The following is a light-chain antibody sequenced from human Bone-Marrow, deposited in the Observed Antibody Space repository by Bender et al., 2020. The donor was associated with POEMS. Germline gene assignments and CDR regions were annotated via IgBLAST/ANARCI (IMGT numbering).Light chain of an antibody. Sequence: QSALTQPASVSGSPGQSITISCTGISSDDGGYALVSWYQQRPGKAPKLILYEDSKRPSGVSNRFSGSKSGNTASLTISGLQAEDEADYYCCSYVGSSTFFFGTGTEVSVL. CDR1: SSDDGGYAL. CDR2: EDS. J-gene: IGLJ1*01. CDR3: CSYVGSSTFF. V-gene: IGLV2-23*01.